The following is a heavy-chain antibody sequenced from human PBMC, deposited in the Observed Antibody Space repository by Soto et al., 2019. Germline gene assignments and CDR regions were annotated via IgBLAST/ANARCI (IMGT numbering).Heavy chain of an antibody. CDR1: GFTFSSYE. CDR3: ARGAIDDYGDERSFDY. D-gene: IGHD4-17*01. J-gene: IGHJ4*02. Sequence: GGSLRLSCAASGFTFSSYEMNWVRQAPGKGLEWVSYISSSGSTIYYADSVKGRFTISRDNAKNSLYLQMNSLRAEDTAVYYCARGAIDDYGDERSFDYWGQGTLVTVSS. V-gene: IGHV3-48*03. CDR2: ISSSGSTI.